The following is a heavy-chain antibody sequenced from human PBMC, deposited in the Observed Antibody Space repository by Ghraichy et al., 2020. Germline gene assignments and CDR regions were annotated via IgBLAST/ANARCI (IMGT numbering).Heavy chain of an antibody. CDR3: ARDRLTYYYDSSGYYWGVDFDY. Sequence: ASVKVSCKASGYTFTSYGISWGRQAPGQGLEWMGWISAYNGNTNYAQKLQGRVTMTTDTSTSTAYMELRSLRSDDTAVYYCARDRLTYYYDSSGYYWGVDFDYGDHGTLVTVSS. D-gene: IGHD3-22*01. V-gene: IGHV1-18*04. CDR1: GYTFTSYG. CDR2: ISAYNGNT. J-gene: IGHJ4*01.